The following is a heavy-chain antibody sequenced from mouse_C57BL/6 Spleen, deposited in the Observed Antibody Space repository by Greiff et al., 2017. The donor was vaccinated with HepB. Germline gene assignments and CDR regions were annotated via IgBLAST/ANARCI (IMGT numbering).Heavy chain of an antibody. CDR3: ARGSYYSNYDY. D-gene: IGHD2-5*01. V-gene: IGHV1-69*01. J-gene: IGHJ2*01. Sequence: QVQLQQSGAELVMPGASVKLSCKASGYTFTSYWMHWVKQRPGQGLEWIGEIDPSDSYTNYNQKFKGKSTLTVDKSSSTAYMQLSSLTSEDSAVYYCARGSYYSNYDYWGQGTTLTVSS. CDR1: GYTFTSYW. CDR2: IDPSDSYT.